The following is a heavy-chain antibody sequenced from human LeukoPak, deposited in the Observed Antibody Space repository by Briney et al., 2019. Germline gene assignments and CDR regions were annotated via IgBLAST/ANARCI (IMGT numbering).Heavy chain of an antibody. CDR2: ISGSGGST. CDR3: ARGGGYSGYDLDAFDI. Sequence: SGGSLRLSCAASGFTFSSYAMSWVRQAPGKGLEWVSAISGSGGSTYYADSVKGRFTISRDNAKNSLHLQMNSLRAEDTAVYYCARGGGYSGYDLDAFDIWGQGTMVTVSS. V-gene: IGHV3-23*01. D-gene: IGHD5-12*01. J-gene: IGHJ3*02. CDR1: GFTFSSYA.